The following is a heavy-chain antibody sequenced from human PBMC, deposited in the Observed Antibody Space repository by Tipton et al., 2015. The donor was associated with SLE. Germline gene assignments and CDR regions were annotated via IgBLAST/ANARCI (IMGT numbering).Heavy chain of an antibody. Sequence: TLSHTCTVSGGSISTYYWSWIRQSPGKGLEWIGYIHKSGSTHYHPSLRGRVTISVDASKNQFSLELISVTAADTAVYYCATLQAGIWGQGTLVTVSS. V-gene: IGHV4-59*07. J-gene: IGHJ4*02. CDR2: IHKSGST. CDR1: GGSISTYY. D-gene: IGHD3-10*01. CDR3: ATLQAGI.